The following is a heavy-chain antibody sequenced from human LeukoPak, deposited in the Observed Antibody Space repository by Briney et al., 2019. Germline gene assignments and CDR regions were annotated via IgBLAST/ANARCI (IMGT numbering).Heavy chain of an antibody. Sequence: SSGTLSLTCTVSGGSISSSSYYWGWIRQPPGKGLEWIGSIYYSGSTYYNPSLKSRVTISVDTSKNQFSLKLSSVTAADTAVYYCATIGRYAYAFDIWGQGTMVTVSS. V-gene: IGHV4-39*07. CDR3: ATIGRYAYAFDI. CDR2: IYYSGST. CDR1: GGSISSSSYY. J-gene: IGHJ3*02. D-gene: IGHD6-19*01.